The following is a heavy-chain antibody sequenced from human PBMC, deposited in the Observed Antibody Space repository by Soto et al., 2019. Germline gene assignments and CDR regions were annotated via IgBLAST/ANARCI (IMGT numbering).Heavy chain of an antibody. CDR2: ISGSGRTT. CDR1: GFTFGTYA. CDR3: AKFRGPSYSYYYMDV. V-gene: IGHV3-23*01. Sequence: EVQLLESGGGLVQPGGSLRLSCAASGFTFGTYAMKWLRHAPGRGLECVSFISGSGRTTYYADSVKVRFTFSRDNSKNTMYLQINSLRAEDTALYYCAKFRGPSYSYYYMDVWGTGTTVTVSS. J-gene: IGHJ6*03. D-gene: IGHD3-16*01.